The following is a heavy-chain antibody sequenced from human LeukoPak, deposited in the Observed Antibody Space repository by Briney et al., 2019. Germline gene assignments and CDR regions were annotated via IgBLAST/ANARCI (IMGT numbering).Heavy chain of an antibody. J-gene: IGHJ4*02. CDR2: ISSTGRKI. D-gene: IGHD1-14*01. CDR3: AKRHDLIDTPHFDY. Sequence: GGSLRLSCAAFGFTLTEYGLSWVRQGAGKGLEWVSAISSTGRKIYYAESVKGQFTISRDHSKNTVYLQMNSLRAEDTAVYYCAKRHDLIDTPHFDYWGQGTLVTISS. V-gene: IGHV3-23*01. CDR1: GFTLTEYG.